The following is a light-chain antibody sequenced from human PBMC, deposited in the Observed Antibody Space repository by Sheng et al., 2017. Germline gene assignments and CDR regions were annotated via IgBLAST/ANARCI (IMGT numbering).Light chain of an antibody. CDR1: QSISNY. V-gene: IGKV3-11*01. CDR3: QQRSNWPT. Sequence: EIVLTQSPGTLSLSPGERATLSCRASQSISNYLAWYQQKPGQAPRLLMYGASARATGIPARFIASGSGTEFTLTISSLEPEDFAVYYCQQRSNWPTFGQGTRLEIK. CDR2: GAS. J-gene: IGKJ5*01.